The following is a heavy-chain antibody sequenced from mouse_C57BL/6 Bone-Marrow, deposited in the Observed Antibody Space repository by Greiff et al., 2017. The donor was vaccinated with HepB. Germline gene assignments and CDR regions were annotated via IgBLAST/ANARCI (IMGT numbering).Heavy chain of an antibody. CDR3: TSRFYYAMDY. V-gene: IGHV14-1*01. Sequence: EVQLQQSGAELVRPGASVKLSCTASGFNIKDYYMHWVKQRPEQGLEWIGRIDPEDGDTEYAPKFQGKATMTAVTSSNTAYLQLSSLTSEDTAVYYCTSRFYYAMDYWGQGTSVTVSS. CDR2: IDPEDGDT. J-gene: IGHJ4*01. CDR1: GFNIKDYY.